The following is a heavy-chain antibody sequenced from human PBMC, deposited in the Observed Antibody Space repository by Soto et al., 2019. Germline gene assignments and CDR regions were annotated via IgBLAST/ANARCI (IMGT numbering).Heavy chain of an antibody. V-gene: IGHV1-18*01. CDR3: ARDPSKGTVVTPKDY. Sequence: ASVKVSCKASGYTFTSYGISWVRQAPGQGLEWMGWISAYNGNTNYAQKLQGRVTMTTDTSTSTAYMELRSLRSDDTAVYYCARDPSKGTVVTPKDYWGQGALVTVSS. CDR2: ISAYNGNT. D-gene: IGHD2-21*02. CDR1: GYTFTSYG. J-gene: IGHJ4*02.